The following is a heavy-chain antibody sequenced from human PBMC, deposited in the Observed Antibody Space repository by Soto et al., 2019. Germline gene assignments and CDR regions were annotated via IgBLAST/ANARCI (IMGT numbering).Heavy chain of an antibody. Sequence: EVQLVESGGGLVQPGGSLRLSCEASGFTFSTYSMNWVRKAPGKGLEWVSYISKSSSSILYADSVKGRFTISRDNAKNSLYLQMNSLRDEDTAVYYCARDANDYGYYFDSWGQGTLVTVSS. CDR2: ISKSSSSI. J-gene: IGHJ4*02. D-gene: IGHD4-17*01. CDR1: GFTFSTYS. V-gene: IGHV3-48*02. CDR3: ARDANDYGYYFDS.